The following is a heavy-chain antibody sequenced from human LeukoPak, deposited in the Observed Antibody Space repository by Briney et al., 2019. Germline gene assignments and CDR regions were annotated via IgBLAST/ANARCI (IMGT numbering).Heavy chain of an antibody. CDR3: ARPIAVESESTVWFDP. CDR1: GYTFTSYA. J-gene: IGHJ5*02. V-gene: IGHV7-4-1*02. Sequence: ASVKVSCKASGYTFTSYAMNWVRQAPGQGLEWMGWISTNTGNPTYAQGFTGRFVFSLDTSVSTAYLQISSLKAEDTAVYYCARPIAVESESTVWFDPWGQGTLVTVSS. CDR2: ISTNTGNP. D-gene: IGHD6-19*01.